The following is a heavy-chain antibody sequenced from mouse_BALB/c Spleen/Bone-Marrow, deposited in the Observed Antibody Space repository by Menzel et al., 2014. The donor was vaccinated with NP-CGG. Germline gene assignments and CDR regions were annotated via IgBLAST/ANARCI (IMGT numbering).Heavy chain of an antibody. J-gene: IGHJ2*01. V-gene: IGHV1-80*01. CDR1: GYALSVYW. CDR3: ARGGISVDY. CDR2: IYPGDGDT. Sequence: VKVVESGAELVRPGSSVKISCKASGYALSVYWMNWVKQRPGQGLEWIGQIYPGDGDTNYNGKFKGRATLTADKSSNTAYMQLSSLTSEDSAVYLCARGGISVDYWGQGTTLTVSS.